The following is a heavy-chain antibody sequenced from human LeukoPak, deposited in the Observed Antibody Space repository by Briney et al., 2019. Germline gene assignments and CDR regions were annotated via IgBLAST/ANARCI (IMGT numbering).Heavy chain of an antibody. D-gene: IGHD1-26*01. CDR1: GFTFSSYA. J-gene: IGHJ4*02. Sequence: PGGSLRLSCAASGFTFSSYAMHWVRQAPGKGLEWVAVISYDGSNKYYADSVKGRFTISRDNSKNTLYLQMNSLRAEDTAVCYCARDKSSGSYPLYYFDYWGQGTLVTVSS. V-gene: IGHV3-30-3*01. CDR2: ISYDGSNK. CDR3: ARDKSSGSYPLYYFDY.